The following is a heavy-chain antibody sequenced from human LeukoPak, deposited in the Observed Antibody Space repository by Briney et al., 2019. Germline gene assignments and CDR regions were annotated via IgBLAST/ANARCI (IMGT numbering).Heavy chain of an antibody. CDR3: TGGSGWYSPDY. CDR2: IRSRANSYAT. CDR1: GVTFSGSA. J-gene: IGHJ4*02. D-gene: IGHD6-19*01. V-gene: IGHV3-73*01. Sequence: GGSLRLSCAASGVTFSGSAMHWVRQASGEGPEWGGRIRSRANSYATAYAASVKGRLTIPIDDSTNTSYLQMNSLKTEDTVVYCCTGGSGWYSPDYWGQGTLVTVSS.